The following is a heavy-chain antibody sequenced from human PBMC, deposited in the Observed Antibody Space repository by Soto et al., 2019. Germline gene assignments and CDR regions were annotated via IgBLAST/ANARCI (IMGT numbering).Heavy chain of an antibody. J-gene: IGHJ5*02. CDR1: GFTFSSYA. D-gene: IGHD6-13*01. V-gene: IGHV3-23*01. CDR3: VKVPGGYGPLP. Sequence: PGGSLRLSCAASGFTFSSYAMSWVRQAPGKGLEWVSSISGSGIYTFYADSVKGRFTISRDDSKSKLFLQMNSLRADDTAIDYCVKVPGGYGPLPWGQGTPVTFSS. CDR2: ISGSGIYT.